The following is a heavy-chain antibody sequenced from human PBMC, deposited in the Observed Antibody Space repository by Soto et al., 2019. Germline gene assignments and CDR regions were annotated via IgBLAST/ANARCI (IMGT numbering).Heavy chain of an antibody. V-gene: IGHV3-23*01. Sequence: GGSLRLSCAASGFTCSSYAMSWVRQAPGKGLEWVSAISGSGGSTYYADSVKGRFTISRDNSKNTLYLQMNSLRAEDTAVYYCAKGPPSRYCSSTSCYYYYYMDVWGKGTTVTVSS. J-gene: IGHJ6*03. CDR1: GFTCSSYA. D-gene: IGHD2-2*01. CDR2: ISGSGGST. CDR3: AKGPPSRYCSSTSCYYYYYMDV.